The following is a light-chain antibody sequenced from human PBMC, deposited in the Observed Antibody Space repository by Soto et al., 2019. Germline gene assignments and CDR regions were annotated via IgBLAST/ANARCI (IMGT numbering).Light chain of an antibody. J-gene: IGLJ1*01. CDR1: SSDVGSYNY. V-gene: IGLV2-8*01. Sequence: QSALTQPPSASGSPGQSVTISCTGTSSDVGSYNYVSWYQHHPGKAPKLIIFDVTKRPSGVPDRFSGSKSGNTASLTVSELQAEDEADYYCASYAGSNTPYVFGTGTKVTVL. CDR2: DVT. CDR3: ASYAGSNTPYV.